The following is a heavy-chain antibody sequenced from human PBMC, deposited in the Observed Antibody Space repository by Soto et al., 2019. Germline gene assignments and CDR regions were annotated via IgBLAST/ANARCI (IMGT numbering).Heavy chain of an antibody. D-gene: IGHD1-26*01. CDR3: ARESGSYHFDY. J-gene: IGHJ4*02. Sequence: GGSLRLSCAASGFTFSSYGMHWVRQAPGKGLEWVAVIWYDGSNKYYADSVKGRFTISRDNSKNTLYLQMNSLRADDTAVYYCARESGSYHFDYWGQGTLVTVSS. CDR1: GFTFSSYG. V-gene: IGHV3-33*01. CDR2: IWYDGSNK.